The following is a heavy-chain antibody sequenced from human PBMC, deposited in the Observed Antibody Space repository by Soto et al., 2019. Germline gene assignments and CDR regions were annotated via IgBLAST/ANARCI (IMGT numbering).Heavy chain of an antibody. CDR3: ARGWETVGTTTPFAY. Sequence: SVKVSCKASGGTFSNYAISWVRQAPGQGLEWMGGIIPLFGTPNYAQKFQGRVTFTAHKSTSTAYMELRSLRSDDTAVYYCARGWETVGTTTPFAYWGQGTLVTVSS. V-gene: IGHV1-69*06. CDR1: GGTFSNYA. D-gene: IGHD1-26*01. J-gene: IGHJ4*02. CDR2: IIPLFGTP.